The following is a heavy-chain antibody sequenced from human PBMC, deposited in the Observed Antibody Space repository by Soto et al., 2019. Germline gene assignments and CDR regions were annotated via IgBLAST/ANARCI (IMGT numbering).Heavy chain of an antibody. D-gene: IGHD3-9*01. CDR3: ARDGSPYVLRYFDWRTGYYYGMDV. CDR2: INAGNGNT. J-gene: IGHJ6*02. V-gene: IGHV1-3*01. CDR1: GYTFTAFG. Sequence: GASVKVSCKASGYTFTAFGINWVRQAPGQKLESLGRINAGNGNTKYSQRFQGRVTITSDTSASTAYMELSSLRSEDTAVYYCARDGSPYVLRYFDWRTGYYYGMDVWGQGTTVTVSS.